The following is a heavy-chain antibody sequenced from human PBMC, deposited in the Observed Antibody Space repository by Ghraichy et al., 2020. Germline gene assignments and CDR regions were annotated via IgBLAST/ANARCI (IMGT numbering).Heavy chain of an antibody. J-gene: IGHJ6*02. V-gene: IGHV1-69*13. CDR1: GGTFSSYA. CDR3: ARVSSPGSGWYYGMDV. D-gene: IGHD6-19*01. Sequence: SVKVSCKASGGTFSSYAISWVRQAPGQGLEWMGGIIPIFGTANYAQKFQGRVTITADESTSTAYMELSSLRSEDTAVYYCARVSSPGSGWYYGMDVWGQGTTVTVSS. CDR2: IIPIFGTA.